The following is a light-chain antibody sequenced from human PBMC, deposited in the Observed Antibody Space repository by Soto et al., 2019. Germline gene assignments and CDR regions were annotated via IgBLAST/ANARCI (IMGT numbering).Light chain of an antibody. CDR1: SSDIGGYNY. Sequence: QSALTQPRSVSGSPGQSVAISCTGNSSDIGGYNYVSWYQQHPGRAPKLVIYHVSKRPSGVPDRFSGSKSGNTASLTISGLQAEDEADYYCSSFAGGPYVFGTGTKVTVL. V-gene: IGLV2-11*01. J-gene: IGLJ1*01. CDR3: SSFAGGPYV. CDR2: HVS.